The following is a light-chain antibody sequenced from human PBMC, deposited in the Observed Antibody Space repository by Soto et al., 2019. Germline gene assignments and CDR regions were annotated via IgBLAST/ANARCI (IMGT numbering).Light chain of an antibody. CDR3: SSCTTSDTLV. CDR1: SSDIGAYKY. Sequence: QLVLTPPASVSVSPGQSITISCPGSSSDIGAYKYVSWYQHFPGKAPKLIIYEVSSRPSGVSYRFSGSKSGNTASLTISGLQAEDESHYYCSSCTTSDTLVFGGGTKVTVL. V-gene: IGLV2-14*01. CDR2: EVS. J-gene: IGLJ2*01.